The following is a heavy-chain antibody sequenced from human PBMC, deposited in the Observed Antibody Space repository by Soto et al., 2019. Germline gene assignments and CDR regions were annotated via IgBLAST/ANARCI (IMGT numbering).Heavy chain of an antibody. D-gene: IGHD3-10*01. CDR1: GYTFTGYY. V-gene: IGHV1-2*04. Sequence: ASVKVSCKASGYTFTGYYMHWVRQAPGQGLEWMGWINPNSGGTNYAQKFQGWVTMTRDTSISTAYMELSRLRSDDTAVYYCARDGHALTMVRGVATYGMDVWGQGTTVTVS. CDR3: ARDGHALTMVRGVATYGMDV. J-gene: IGHJ6*02. CDR2: INPNSGGT.